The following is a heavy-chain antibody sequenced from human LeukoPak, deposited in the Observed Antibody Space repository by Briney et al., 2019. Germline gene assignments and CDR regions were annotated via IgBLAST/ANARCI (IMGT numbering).Heavy chain of an antibody. D-gene: IGHD3-10*01. CDR3: ARDLRTAYYYGSGRSYAFDI. CDR1: GFTFSSYS. V-gene: IGHV3-48*02. CDR2: ISSSSSTI. Sequence: GGSLRLSCAASGFTFSSYSMNWVRQAPEKGLEWVSYISSSSSTIYYADSVKGRFTISRDNAKNSLYLQMNSLRDEDTAVYYCARDLRTAYYYGSGRSYAFDIWGQGTMVTVSS. J-gene: IGHJ3*02.